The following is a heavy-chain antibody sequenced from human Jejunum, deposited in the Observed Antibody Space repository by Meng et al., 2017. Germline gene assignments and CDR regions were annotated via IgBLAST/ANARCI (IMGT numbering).Heavy chain of an antibody. CDR3: ARVLSPLSGDYFDS. Sequence: GESLKISCLASAFIFGDYEMNWVRQAPGKGLEWISYISSTGSTIYYADSVKGRFTISRDNPQNSLYLQMSSLRVEDTAVYFCARVLSPLSGDYFDSWGQGTLVTVSS. CDR1: AFIFGDYE. J-gene: IGHJ4*02. V-gene: IGHV3-48*03. CDR2: ISSTGSTI. D-gene: IGHD5/OR15-5a*01.